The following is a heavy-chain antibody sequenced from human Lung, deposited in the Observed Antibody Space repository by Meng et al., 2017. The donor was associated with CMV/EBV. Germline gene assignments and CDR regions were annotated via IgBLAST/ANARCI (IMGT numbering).Heavy chain of an antibody. CDR1: GDSMNNYY. J-gene: IGHJ4*02. Sequence: GSLRLXXTVSGDSMNNYYWNWIRQPPGKGLEWIGYMYYSGSTNYNPSLKSRVTISVDTSKNQFSLILSSVTAADTAVYYCARGGRGAAAGQDYWGQGTLVTVSS. CDR3: ARGGRGAAAGQDY. D-gene: IGHD6-13*01. CDR2: MYYSGST. V-gene: IGHV4-59*01.